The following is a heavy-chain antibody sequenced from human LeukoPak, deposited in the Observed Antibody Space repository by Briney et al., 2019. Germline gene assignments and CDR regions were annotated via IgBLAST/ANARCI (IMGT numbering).Heavy chain of an antibody. V-gene: IGHV3-15*01. CDR3: TTGYGHSDFDY. CDR2: IKSKIDGGTT. CDR1: GFTITNAR. Sequence: GGSLRLSCAASGFTITNARMRWIHQAPGKGLQRLGLIKSKIDGGTTDFAAPVKGRFTISTDDSKHTLYLQMNSLKTEDTAVYYCTTGYGHSDFDYWGQGTLVTVSS. J-gene: IGHJ4*02. D-gene: IGHD3-3*02.